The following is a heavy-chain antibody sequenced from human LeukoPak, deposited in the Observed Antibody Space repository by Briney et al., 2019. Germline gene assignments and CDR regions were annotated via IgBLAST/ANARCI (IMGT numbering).Heavy chain of an antibody. CDR2: SGST. CDR1: DASISDYY. Sequence: PSETLSLTCTVSDASISDYYWTWIRQSPGKGLEWIGYSGSTKYNPALKSRVTISEDTSKNQVSLRLSSVSAADTAVYYCARTRRHYYGSGSNMTPWPAGMDVWGQGTPVSVSS. V-gene: IGHV4-59*01. J-gene: IGHJ6*02. D-gene: IGHD3-10*01. CDR3: ARTRRHYYGSGSNMTPWPAGMDV.